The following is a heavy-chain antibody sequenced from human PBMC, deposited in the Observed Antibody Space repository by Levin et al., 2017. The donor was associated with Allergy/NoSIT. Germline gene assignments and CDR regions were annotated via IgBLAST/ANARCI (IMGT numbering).Heavy chain of an antibody. J-gene: IGHJ6*03. CDR3: AKPNCGGDCYTDTYYYYKDV. Sequence: SCAASGFIFRSFAMNWVRQAPGKGLEWVSTITGSGGSTYYADSVKGRFTISRDNSKNTLFLQMNSLRAEDTAIHYWAKPNCGGDCYTDTYYYYKDVWGKGTAVTVSS. D-gene: IGHD2-21*01. CDR2: ITGSGGST. V-gene: IGHV3-23*01. CDR1: GFIFRSFA.